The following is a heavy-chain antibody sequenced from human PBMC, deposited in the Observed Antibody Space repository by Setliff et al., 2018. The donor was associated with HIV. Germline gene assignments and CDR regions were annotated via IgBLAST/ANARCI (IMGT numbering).Heavy chain of an antibody. CDR2: ISIGSGAAI. CDR3: AKDPHNIYLFYFHYMDV. V-gene: IGHV3-21*04. Sequence: GGSLRLSCAASGFTFRNYNFNWVRQAPGRGLEWVSSISIGSGAAIYYAESVQGRFTVSRDNSKNTLYLQIDNLGAEDTAIYYCAKDPHNIYLFYFHYMDVWGKGTTVTV. CDR1: GFTFRNYN. J-gene: IGHJ6*03.